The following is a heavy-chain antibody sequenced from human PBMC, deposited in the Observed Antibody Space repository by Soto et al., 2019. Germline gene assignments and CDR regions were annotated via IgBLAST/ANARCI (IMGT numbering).Heavy chain of an antibody. D-gene: IGHD3-22*01. CDR3: AGVSFYYDSSGYAVGWFDP. CDR2: TSYTGNT. CDR1: GGSVTSHH. J-gene: IGHJ5*02. Sequence: SETLSLTCFVAGGSVTSHHWSWIRQLPGQGLAWIAYTSYTGNTNYNPSLKRPVTMSLDTSQNQFSLNLSFVTAADTAVYHCAGVSFYYDSSGYAVGWFDPWGQGTPVTVSS. V-gene: IGHV4-59*02.